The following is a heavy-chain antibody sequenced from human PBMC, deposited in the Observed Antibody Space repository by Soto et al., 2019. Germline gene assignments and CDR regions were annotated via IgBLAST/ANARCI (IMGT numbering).Heavy chain of an antibody. V-gene: IGHV3-23*01. CDR1: GFTFSNLV. CDR2: ISGSGGST. J-gene: IGHJ4*02. CDR3: AQVSSGY. Sequence: EVQLLESGGDLVQPGGSLRVSCAASGFTFSNLVMSWVRQPPGKGLEWVSSISGSGGSTYYADSVKGRFIMSRDNSKNTLYLQMNSVRVEDTAIYYCAQVSSGYWGQGTLVTVSS. D-gene: IGHD3-10*01.